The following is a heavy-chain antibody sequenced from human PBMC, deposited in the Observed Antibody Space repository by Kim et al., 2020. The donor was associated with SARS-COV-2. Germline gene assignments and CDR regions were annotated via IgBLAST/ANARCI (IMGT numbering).Heavy chain of an antibody. CDR3: ARDGRAVAENF. V-gene: IGHV3-7*03. J-gene: IGHJ4*02. CDR1: GFTFSSYR. Sequence: GGSLRLSCAASGFTFSSYRMSWVRQAPGKGLEWVANIKHDGSEKYYVDSVKGRFTISRDNAKNSLYLQMNSLRAEDTAVYYCARDGRAVAENFWGQGTLVTVSS. D-gene: IGHD6-19*01. CDR2: IKHDGSEK.